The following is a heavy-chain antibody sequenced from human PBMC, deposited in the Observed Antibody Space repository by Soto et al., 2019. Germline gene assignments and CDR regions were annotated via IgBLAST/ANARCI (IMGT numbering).Heavy chain of an antibody. J-gene: IGHJ5*02. CDR3: ARFKRNNWFDP. CDR1: GYTFTSYG. V-gene: IGHV1-18*01. Sequence: QVQLVQSGAEVKKPGDSVKVSCKASGYTFTSYGISWVRQAPGQGLEWMGWSSAYNGNTNYAQKLQGRVTMTTDTSKSKAYMELRSLRSDDTAVYSCARFKRNNWFDPWGQGTLVTVSS. CDR2: SSAYNGNT.